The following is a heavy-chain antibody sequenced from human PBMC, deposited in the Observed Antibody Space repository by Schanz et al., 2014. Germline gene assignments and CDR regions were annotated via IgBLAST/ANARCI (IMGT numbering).Heavy chain of an antibody. CDR2: ITRSGGGT. Sequence: VQLVESGGYLVQPGGSLRLSCSASGFTFSSYAMHWVRQASGKGLEYVSAITRSGGGTNYSDSVKGRFTISRDNSKNALYLQMNSLRAEDTAVYYCAKDPSHGDYDYYFDYWGQGTLVTVSS. CDR3: AKDPSHGDYDYYFDY. V-gene: IGHV3-64*04. D-gene: IGHD3-22*01. J-gene: IGHJ4*02. CDR1: GFTFSSYA.